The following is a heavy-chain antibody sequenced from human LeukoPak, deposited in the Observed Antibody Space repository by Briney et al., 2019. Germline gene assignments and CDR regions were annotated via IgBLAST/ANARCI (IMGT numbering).Heavy chain of an antibody. V-gene: IGHV3-66*01. CDR1: GFIVSSNH. CDR2: IYSGGYSGGGP. D-gene: IGHD5-24*01. J-gene: IGHJ4*02. Sequence: GSLRLSCAVSGFIVSSNHMNWVRQAPGKGLEWVSVIYSGGYSGGGPFYADSVKGRFTTSSDSPKNTLFLQMNSLRAEDTAVYYCARDVYGDGYNSFDYWGLGILVTVSS. CDR3: ARDVYGDGYNSFDY.